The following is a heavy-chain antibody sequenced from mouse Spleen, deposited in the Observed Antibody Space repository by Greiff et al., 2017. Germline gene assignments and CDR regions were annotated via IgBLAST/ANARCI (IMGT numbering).Heavy chain of an antibody. J-gene: IGHJ2*01. CDR1: GFTFSNYA. CDR3: ARRSGDYFGY. CDR2: ISSGGSYT. Sequence: EVQLVESGGGLVKPGGSLKLSCAASGFTFSNYAMSWVRQTPEKRLEWVATISSGGSYTYYTDSVKGRFTISRDNAKNTLYLQMSSLRSQDTAMYYCARRSGDYFGYWGQGTTRTVSS. V-gene: IGHV5-9-3*01. D-gene: IGHD1-3*01.